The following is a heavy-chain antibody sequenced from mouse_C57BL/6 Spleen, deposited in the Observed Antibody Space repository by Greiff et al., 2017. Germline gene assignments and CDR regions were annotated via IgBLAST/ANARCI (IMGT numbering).Heavy chain of an antibody. V-gene: IGHV1-52*01. CDR3: ARSPYYGNPYYAMDY. D-gene: IGHD2-10*01. CDR2: IDPSDSET. CDR1: GYTFTSYW. J-gene: IGHJ4*01. Sequence: VQLQQPGAELVRPGSSVKLSCKASGYTFTSYWMHWVKQRPIQGLEWIGNIDPSDSETHYNQKFKDKATLTVDKSSSTAYMQLSSLTSEDSAVYYCARSPYYGNPYYAMDYWGQGTSVTVSS.